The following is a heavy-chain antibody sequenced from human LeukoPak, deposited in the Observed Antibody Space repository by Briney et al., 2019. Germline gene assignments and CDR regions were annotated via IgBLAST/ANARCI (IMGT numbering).Heavy chain of an antibody. D-gene: IGHD1-7*01. CDR3: ARTGSENYAAGFYYYYMDV. CDR1: GYTFTGYY. CDR2: INPNSGGT. J-gene: IGHJ6*03. V-gene: IGHV1-2*02. Sequence: ASVKVSCKASGYTFTGYYMHWVRQAPGQGLEWMGWINPNSGGTNYAQKFQGRVTMTRDTSISTAYMELSRLRSDDTAVYYCARTGSENYAAGFYYYYMDVWGKGTTVTVSS.